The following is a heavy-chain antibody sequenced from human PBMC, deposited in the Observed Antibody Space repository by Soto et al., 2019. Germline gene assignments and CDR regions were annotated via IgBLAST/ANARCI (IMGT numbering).Heavy chain of an antibody. D-gene: IGHD3-22*01. J-gene: IGHJ4*02. CDR2: INPSGGRT. CDR3: AGLYHYDSSGYYDH. CDR1: GNSFTTYY. Sequence: ASVKVSCKASGNSFTTYYMHWVRQAPGQGLEWMGIINPSGGRTTYAQKFQGRVTMTRDTSTSTFHMELSSLTSEDTAVYYCAGLYHYDSSGYYDHWGQGTLGPVSP. V-gene: IGHV1-46*01.